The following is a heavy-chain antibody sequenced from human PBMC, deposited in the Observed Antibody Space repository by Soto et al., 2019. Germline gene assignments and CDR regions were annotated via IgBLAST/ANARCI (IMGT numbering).Heavy chain of an antibody. Sequence: QVQLVESGGGVVQPGRSLRLSCAASGFTFSSYAMHWVRQAPGKGLEWVAVISYDGSNKYYADSVKGRFTISRDNSKNTLYLQMNSLRAEDTAVYYCASSTIFGVVTQSDYWGQGTLVTVSS. CDR3: ASSTIFGVVTQSDY. V-gene: IGHV3-30-3*01. CDR2: ISYDGSNK. CDR1: GFTFSSYA. D-gene: IGHD3-3*01. J-gene: IGHJ4*02.